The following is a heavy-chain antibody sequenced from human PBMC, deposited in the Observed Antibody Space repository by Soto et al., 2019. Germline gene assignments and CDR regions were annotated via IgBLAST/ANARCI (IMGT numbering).Heavy chain of an antibody. Sequence: SETLSLTCTVSGGSISSDHWSWIRQAPGKGLEWIGYIYYSGSTNYNPSLKSRVTISVDTSKNPFSLRLSSVTAADTAVYYCARDHAFSSSYYMDVWGKGTPVTVSS. D-gene: IGHD3-16*01. CDR3: ARDHAFSSSYYMDV. CDR2: IYYSGST. CDR1: GGSISSDH. V-gene: IGHV4-59*01. J-gene: IGHJ6*03.